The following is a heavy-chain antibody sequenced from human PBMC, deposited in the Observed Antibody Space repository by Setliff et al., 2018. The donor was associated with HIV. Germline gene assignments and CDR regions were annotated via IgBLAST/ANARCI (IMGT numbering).Heavy chain of an antibody. CDR2: INNDGRKT. Sequence: GGSLRLSCAASGFTFSTYWMHWVRQAPGKGLVWVSHINNDGRKTTYANSVKGRFTISRDNAKNSLSLQMNSLRAEDTAVYYCAVHYYDSSGYDYWGQGTLVTVSS. V-gene: IGHV3-74*03. D-gene: IGHD3-22*01. J-gene: IGHJ4*02. CDR3: AVHYYDSSGYDY. CDR1: GFTFSTYW.